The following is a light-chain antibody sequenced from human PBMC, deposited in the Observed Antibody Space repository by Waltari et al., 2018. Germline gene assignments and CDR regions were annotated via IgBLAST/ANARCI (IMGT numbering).Light chain of an antibody. CDR3: QQRSNWIT. CDR2: DAS. Sequence: EIVLTQSPATLSLSPGERATPSCSASQSVSSYLAWYQQKPGQAPRLLLYDASNRATGIPARFSGSGSGTDFTLTISSLEPEDFAVYYCQQRSNWITFGQGTRLEIK. CDR1: QSVSSY. J-gene: IGKJ5*01. V-gene: IGKV3-11*01.